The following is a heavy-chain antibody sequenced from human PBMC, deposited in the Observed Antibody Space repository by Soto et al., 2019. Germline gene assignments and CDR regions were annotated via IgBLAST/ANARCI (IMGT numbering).Heavy chain of an antibody. V-gene: IGHV1-2*02. J-gene: IGHJ6*02. CDR3: ARERYQVISDGMDV. D-gene: IGHD2-2*01. Sequence: ASVKVSCKASGYSFTSYGIGWVRQAPGQGPEWMGWINPETGGTSYAQKFQGRVTLSRDTSINTAYLELSRLRFDDAAVYFCARERYQVISDGMDVWGQGTTVTVSS. CDR1: GYSFTSYG. CDR2: INPETGGT.